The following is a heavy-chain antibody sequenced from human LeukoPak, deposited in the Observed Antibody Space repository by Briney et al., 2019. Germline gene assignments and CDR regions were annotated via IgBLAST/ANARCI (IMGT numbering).Heavy chain of an antibody. CDR1: GYIFINYY. CDR3: AREGYGSGRRLGLDV. J-gene: IGHJ6*02. CDR2: INPSGGSA. Sequence: GVSVKVSCKASGYIFINYYMHWVRQAPGQGLEWMAIINPSGGSATYAQNFQGRVTMTRDTSTSTVYLEVNSLRSDDTAVYYCAREGYGSGRRLGLDVWGQGTTVTVSS. D-gene: IGHD3-10*01. V-gene: IGHV1-46*01.